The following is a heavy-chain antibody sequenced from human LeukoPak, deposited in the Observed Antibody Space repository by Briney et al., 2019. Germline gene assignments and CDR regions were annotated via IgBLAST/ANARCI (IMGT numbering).Heavy chain of an antibody. CDR2: IYYSGST. CDR3: ASNPIRYFDWLSEGGYFDY. J-gene: IGHJ4*02. V-gene: IGHV4-39*01. CDR1: GGSISSSSYY. D-gene: IGHD3-9*01. Sequence: KTSETLSLTCTVSGGSISSSSYYWGWIRQPPGKGLEWIGSIYYSGSTYYNPSLKSRVTISVDTSKNQSSLKLSSVTAADTAVYYCASNPIRYFDWLSEGGYFDYWGQGTLVTVSS.